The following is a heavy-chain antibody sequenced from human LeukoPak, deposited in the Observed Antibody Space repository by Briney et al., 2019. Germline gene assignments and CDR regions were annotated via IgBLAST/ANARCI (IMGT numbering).Heavy chain of an antibody. V-gene: IGHV5-51*01. J-gene: IGHJ4*02. CDR3: ATLVGYGSFFDY. CDR1: GYSSTSYW. Sequence: RGESLKISCKGSGYSSTSYWIGWVRHVPGKGLEYMGIIYPGDSDTRYSPSFQGQVTISADKSISTAYLQWSSLKASDTAMYYCATLVGYGSFFDYWGQGTLVTVSS. CDR2: IYPGDSDT. D-gene: IGHD3-10*01.